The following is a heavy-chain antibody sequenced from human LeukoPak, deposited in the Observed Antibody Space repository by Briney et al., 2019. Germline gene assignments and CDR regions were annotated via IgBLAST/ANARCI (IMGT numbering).Heavy chain of an antibody. CDR2: ISYDGSNK. CDR1: GFTFSSYG. V-gene: IGHV3-30*03. J-gene: IGHJ3*02. CDR3: ARADTLDAFDI. D-gene: IGHD2-2*02. Sequence: PGGSLRLSCGASGFTFSSYGMHWVRRAPGKGLEWVAVISYDGSNKYYADSVKGRFTISRDNSKNTLYLQMNSLRAEDTAVYYCARADTLDAFDIWGQGTMVTVSS.